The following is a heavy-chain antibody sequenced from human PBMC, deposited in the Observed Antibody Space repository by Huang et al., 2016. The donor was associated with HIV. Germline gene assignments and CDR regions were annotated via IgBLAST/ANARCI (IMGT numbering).Heavy chain of an antibody. CDR3: ARDRITQCNGGRCYSDWSDP. J-gene: IGHJ5*02. Sequence: QVQLQESGPGPVKPSQTLSLTCTVSGDSISRGGYLWSWIRQSPGKGLELIGSIYYPGTTVYNPSLRSRVTMSCDTSKNQFSLRLTSVTAEDTAVYYCARDRITQCNGGRCYSDWSDPWGQGTLVIVSS. D-gene: IGHD2-15*01. CDR1: GDSISRGGYL. V-gene: IGHV4-30-4*08. CDR2: IYYPGTT.